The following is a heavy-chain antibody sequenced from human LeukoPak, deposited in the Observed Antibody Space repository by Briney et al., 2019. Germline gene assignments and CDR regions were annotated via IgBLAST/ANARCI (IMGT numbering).Heavy chain of an antibody. V-gene: IGHV4-30-4*01. CDR3: ARAIVGYCSGGRCFRRFDP. CDR1: GDSISSGDYY. D-gene: IGHD2-15*01. CDR2: ISYSGST. J-gene: IGHJ5*02. Sequence: SETLSLTCTVSGDSISSGDYYWSWIRQPPGKGLEWIGYISYSGSTSYNPSLKSRVTISVDTSKNQFSLKVTSVTAADTAGYYCARAIVGYCSGGRCFRRFDPWGQGTLVTVCS.